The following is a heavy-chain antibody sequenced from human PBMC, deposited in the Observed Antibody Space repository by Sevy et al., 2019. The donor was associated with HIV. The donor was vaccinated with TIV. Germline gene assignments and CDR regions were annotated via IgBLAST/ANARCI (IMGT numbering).Heavy chain of an antibody. Sequence: SGPTLVKPTQTLTLTCTFSGFSFTPSGVGVAWIRQSPGTAPEFIAMIYWDDDKRYNSSRQNRASITKDPSKDQVVLRLANMDTLDTCTSCCAHGRSRGNIITEFDFWGPGTLVTVSS. D-gene: IGHD3-10*01. CDR2: IYWDDDK. CDR1: GFSFTPSGVG. V-gene: IGHV2-5*02. J-gene: IGHJ4*02. CDR3: AHGRSRGNIITEFDF.